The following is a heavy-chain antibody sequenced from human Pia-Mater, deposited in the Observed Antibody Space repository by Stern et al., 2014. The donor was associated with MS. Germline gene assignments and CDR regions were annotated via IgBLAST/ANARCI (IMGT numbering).Heavy chain of an antibody. CDR3: ASFSGSHSDAFDI. Sequence: VQLVESGAEVKKAGESLKISCKGYGYSFSSYWIGWVRQMPGKGLEWVGIIYPGDSDTRYSPSFQGQVTISADKSISTAYLQWSRLKASDTAMYFCASFSGSHSDAFDIWGQGTMVTVSS. CDR1: GYSFSSYW. D-gene: IGHD1-26*01. J-gene: IGHJ3*02. V-gene: IGHV5-51*01. CDR2: IYPGDSDT.